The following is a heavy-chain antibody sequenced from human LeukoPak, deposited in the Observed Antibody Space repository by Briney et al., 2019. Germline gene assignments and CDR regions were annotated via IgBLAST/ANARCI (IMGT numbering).Heavy chain of an antibody. Sequence: SETLSLTCAVYGGSFSGYYWSWTRQPPGKGLEWIGEINHSGSTNYNPSLKSRVTISVDTSKDQFSLKLSSVTAADTAVYYCARAPGYSSSSGGLDPWGQGTLVTVSS. CDR2: INHSGST. CDR1: GGSFSGYY. D-gene: IGHD6-6*01. J-gene: IGHJ5*02. CDR3: ARAPGYSSSSGGLDP. V-gene: IGHV4-34*01.